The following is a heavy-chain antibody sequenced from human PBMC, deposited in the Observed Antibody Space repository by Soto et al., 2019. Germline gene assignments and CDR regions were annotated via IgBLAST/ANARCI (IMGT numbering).Heavy chain of an antibody. Sequence: QVQLVQSGAEVKKPGASVKVSCKASGYTFTRNAIHWVRQAPGQGLEWIGKIDAGNGNTKYSQKFQGRVTITRETSETAAYRKLSTLRSEDTSINYWARSATDYSRFAYWGQGTLVTVSS. D-gene: IGHD3-9*01. CDR2: IDAGNGNT. J-gene: IGHJ4*02. CDR3: ARSATDYSRFAY. CDR1: GYTFTRNA. V-gene: IGHV1-3*01.